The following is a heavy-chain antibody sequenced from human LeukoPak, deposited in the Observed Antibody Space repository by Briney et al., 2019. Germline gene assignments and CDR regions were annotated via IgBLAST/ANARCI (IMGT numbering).Heavy chain of an antibody. CDR1: GGSISSSSYY. CDR3: ARQLTYCGGGSCYTRWFDY. V-gene: IGHV4-39*01. Sequence: SETLSLTCTVSGGSISSSSYYWGWIRQPPGKGLEWVGSIYYTGSTYYNPSLKSRVTISVDTSKNQFSLKLSSVTAADTAVYYCARQLTYCGGGSCYTRWFDYWGQGTLFTVSS. CDR2: IYYTGST. D-gene: IGHD2-15*01. J-gene: IGHJ4*02.